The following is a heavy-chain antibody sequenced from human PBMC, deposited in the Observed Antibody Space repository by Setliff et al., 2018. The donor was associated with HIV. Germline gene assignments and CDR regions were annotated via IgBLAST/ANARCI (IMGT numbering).Heavy chain of an antibody. CDR1: GGSISSYY. CDR3: ARAEWIQLWFGAFDI. CDR2: IYTSGST. D-gene: IGHD5-18*01. J-gene: IGHJ3*02. V-gene: IGHV4-4*07. Sequence: PSETLSLTCTVSGGSISSYYWSRIRQPAGKGLEWIGRIYTSGSTNYNPSLKSRVTMSVDTSKNQFSLKLSSVTAADTAVYYCARAEWIQLWFGAFDIWGQGTMVTVSS.